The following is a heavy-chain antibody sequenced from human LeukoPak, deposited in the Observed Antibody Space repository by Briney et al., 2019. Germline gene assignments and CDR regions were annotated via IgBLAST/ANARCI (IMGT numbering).Heavy chain of an antibody. Sequence: KISSKASGYTFTNYARHWVRQAPGQRLEWVGWINAGNGDTKYSQKFQDRVTITRDTSASTAYMELSSLRSEDTAVYYCARDTGSYYEAWFDPSGQGTLVTVSS. CDR3: ARDTGSYYEAWFDP. D-gene: IGHD1-26*01. CDR1: GYTFTNYA. J-gene: IGHJ5*02. CDR2: INAGNGDT. V-gene: IGHV1-3*01.